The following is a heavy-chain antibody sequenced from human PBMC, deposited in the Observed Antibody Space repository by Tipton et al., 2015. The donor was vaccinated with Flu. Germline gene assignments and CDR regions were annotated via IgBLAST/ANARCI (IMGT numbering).Heavy chain of an antibody. CDR3: ATSGWRDPRGSFDF. Sequence: TLSLTCTVSGGSISSGGYFWSWIRQHPGKGLEWIGYIYYSGSTSYNPSLKSRLTISVDTSKNQFSLKLSSVTAADTAVYYCATSGWRDPRGSFDFWGQGTLVTVSS. V-gene: IGHV4-31*03. CDR1: GGSISSGGYF. D-gene: IGHD5-24*01. J-gene: IGHJ4*02. CDR2: IYYSGST.